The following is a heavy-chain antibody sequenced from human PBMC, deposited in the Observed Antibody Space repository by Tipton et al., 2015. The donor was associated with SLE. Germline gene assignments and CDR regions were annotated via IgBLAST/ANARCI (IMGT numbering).Heavy chain of an antibody. CDR2: ISGSGSST. D-gene: IGHD3-10*01. CDR1: GLTFSSYA. Sequence: SLRLSCAASGLTFSSYAMSWVRQAPGKGLEWVSVISGSGSSTYYADSVKGRFTISRDNSKNTLYLQMNSLRAEDTAVYYCARDRREWFGELSVDYWGQGTLVTVSS. V-gene: IGHV3-23*01. CDR3: ARDRREWFGELSVDY. J-gene: IGHJ4*02.